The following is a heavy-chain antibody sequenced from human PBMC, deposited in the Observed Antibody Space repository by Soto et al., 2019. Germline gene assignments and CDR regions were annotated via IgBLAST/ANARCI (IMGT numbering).Heavy chain of an antibody. D-gene: IGHD2-15*01. CDR2: IYYVGNT. CDR3: ARRREYCSGGRCWALLDY. V-gene: IGHV4-39*01. Sequence: QLQLQESGPGLVKPSETLTLTCTVSGGSISSDNYYWGWIRQPPGKGLEWIGTIYYVGNTYSNPPPKSVPPYPNPSLKSRVTVSMDASKNPFAPNRISVPAADPAVYCCARRREYCSGGRCWALLDYWGQGTLVTVSS. J-gene: IGHJ4*02. CDR1: GGSISSDNYY.